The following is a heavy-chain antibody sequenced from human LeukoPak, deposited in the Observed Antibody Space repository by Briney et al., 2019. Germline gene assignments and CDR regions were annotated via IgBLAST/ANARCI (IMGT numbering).Heavy chain of an antibody. V-gene: IGHV4-34*01. J-gene: IGHJ5*02. Sequence: PSETLSLTCAVYGGSFSGYSWRWIRQPPGKGLEWIGEINHSGSTNYTPSLKSRVTISVDTSKNQFSLKLSSATAADTAVYYCARGPEYDILTGYPATNWFDPWGQGTLVTVSS. CDR1: GGSFSGYS. D-gene: IGHD3-9*01. CDR2: INHSGST. CDR3: ARGPEYDILTGYPATNWFDP.